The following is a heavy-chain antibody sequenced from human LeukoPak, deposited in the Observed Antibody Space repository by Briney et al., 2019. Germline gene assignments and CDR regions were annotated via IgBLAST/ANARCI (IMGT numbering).Heavy chain of an antibody. D-gene: IGHD2-2*01. V-gene: IGHV4-4*07. CDR1: GGSISSYY. CDR3: ARDQYCSTTSCPDGLDI. J-gene: IGHJ3*02. Sequence: SEALSLTCTVSGGSISSYYWTWIRQPAGKGLEWIGRIYSSGSTNYNPSLKSRVTMSVDTSRNQFSLKLSSLTAADSALYYCARDQYCSTTSCPDGLDIWGQGTMVTVSS. CDR2: IYSSGST.